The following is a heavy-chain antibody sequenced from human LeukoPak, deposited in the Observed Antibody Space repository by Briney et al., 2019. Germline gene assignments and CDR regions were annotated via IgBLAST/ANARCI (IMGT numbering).Heavy chain of an antibody. CDR1: GGSISSTRYY. Sequence: SETLSPTCTVSGGSISSTRYYWGWIRQPPGKGLEWIGSIYYSGSTYYNPSLKSRVTMSVDRSKNQFSLKLSSVTAADTAVYYCARSYSSSWYHYYYYMDVWGKGTTVTISS. V-gene: IGHV4-39*01. CDR2: IYYSGST. CDR3: ARSYSSSWYHYYYYMDV. D-gene: IGHD6-13*01. J-gene: IGHJ6*03.